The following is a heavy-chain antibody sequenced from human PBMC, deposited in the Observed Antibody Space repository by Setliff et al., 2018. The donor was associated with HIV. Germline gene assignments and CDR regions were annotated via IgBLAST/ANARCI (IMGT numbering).Heavy chain of an antibody. J-gene: IGHJ4*02. Sequence: LSLTCTVSGGSISSGDYYWSWIRQPPGKGLEWIGNIYYSGSTYYNPSLKSRVTISVDTSKNQFSLKLSSVTAADTAVYYCECYNSDDGYFDNWGQGALVTVS. CDR3: ECYNSDDGYFDN. CDR1: GGSISSGDYY. V-gene: IGHV4-30-4*08. D-gene: IGHD2-8*01. CDR2: IYYSGST.